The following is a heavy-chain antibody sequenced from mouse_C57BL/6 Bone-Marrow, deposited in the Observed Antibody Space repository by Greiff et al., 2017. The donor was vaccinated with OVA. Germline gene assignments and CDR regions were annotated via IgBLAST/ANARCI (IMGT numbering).Heavy chain of an antibody. CDR1: GYTFTDYY. D-gene: IGHD1-1*01. J-gene: IGHJ2*01. CDR2: IYPGSGNT. Sequence: QVHVKQSGAELVRPGASVKLSCKASGYTFTDYYINWVKQRPGQGLEWIARIYPGSGNTYYNEKFKGKATLTAEKSSSTAYMQLSSLTSEDSAVYFCAREGAYYYGSSYWGQGTTLTVSS. CDR3: AREGAYYYGSSY. V-gene: IGHV1-76*01.